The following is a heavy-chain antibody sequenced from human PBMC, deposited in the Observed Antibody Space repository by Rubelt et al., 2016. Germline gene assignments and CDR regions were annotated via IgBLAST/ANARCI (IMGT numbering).Heavy chain of an antibody. V-gene: IGHV4-59*08. CDR1: GDSISTYF. J-gene: IGHJ5*02. CDR2: IHYTGST. CDR3: ARRVAGTGYSRENWFDP. D-gene: IGHD3/OR15-3a*01. Sequence: QLQLQESGPGLVKPSETLSLTCTVSGDSISTYFWNWIRQPPGKGLEWIGHIHYTGSTNYNPSLQSRVTIPADMSKNQFPRGRSFLTDSDTAVYYCARRVAGTGYSRENWFDPWGQGTLVTVSS.